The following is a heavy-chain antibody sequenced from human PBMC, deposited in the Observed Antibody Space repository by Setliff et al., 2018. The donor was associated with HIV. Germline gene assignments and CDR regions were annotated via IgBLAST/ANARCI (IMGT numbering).Heavy chain of an antibody. Sequence: PGGSLRLSCAASGFTFSDYYMSWIRQAPGKGLEWVSYITNSGSTIYYADSVKGRFTISRDNAKHSLYLQMNSLRAEDTAVYYCARDGCSSTSCYGYWGQGTLVTVSS. CDR2: ITNSGSTI. J-gene: IGHJ4*02. CDR3: ARDGCSSTSCYGY. CDR1: GFTFSDYY. V-gene: IGHV3-11*04. D-gene: IGHD2-2*01.